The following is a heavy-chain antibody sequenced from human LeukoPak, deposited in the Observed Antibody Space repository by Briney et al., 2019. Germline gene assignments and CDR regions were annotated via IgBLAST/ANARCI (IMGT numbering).Heavy chain of an antibody. CDR3: ARIAVAGTYYFDY. CDR2: ISAYNGNT. J-gene: IGHJ4*02. CDR1: GYTFTGYY. V-gene: IGHV1-18*04. Sequence: ASVKVSCKASGYTFTGYYMHWVRQAPGQGLEWMGWISAYNGNTNYAQKLHGRVTMTTDTSTSTAYMELRSLRSDDTAVYYCARIAVAGTYYFDYWGQGTLVTVSS. D-gene: IGHD6-19*01.